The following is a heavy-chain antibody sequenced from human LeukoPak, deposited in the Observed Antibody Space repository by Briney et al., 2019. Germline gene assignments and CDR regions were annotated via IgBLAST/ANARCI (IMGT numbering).Heavy chain of an antibody. Sequence: ASVKISCKVSGYTFTDYYMHWVQQAPGKGLEWMGLVDPEDGETIYAEKFQGRVTITADTSTDTAYMELSSLRSEDTAVYYCATGPQTGRHNWFDPWGQGTLVTVSP. CDR3: ATGPQTGRHNWFDP. CDR2: VDPEDGET. CDR1: GYTFTDYY. V-gene: IGHV1-69-2*01. J-gene: IGHJ5*02. D-gene: IGHD1-1*01.